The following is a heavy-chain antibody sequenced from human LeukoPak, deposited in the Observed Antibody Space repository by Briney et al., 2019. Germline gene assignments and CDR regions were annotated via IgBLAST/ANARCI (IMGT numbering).Heavy chain of an antibody. J-gene: IGHJ4*02. D-gene: IGHD5-18*01. V-gene: IGHV3-69-1*01. Sequence: PGGSLRLSCAASGFTVSSNYMSWVRQAPGKGLEWVSCITSNIYTYYADSVRGRFTISRDNSQNSVYLVMNSLGAEDTAVYYCARERDTSMVALDSWGQGTLVTVSS. CDR1: GFTVSSNY. CDR2: ITSNIYT. CDR3: ARERDTSMVALDS.